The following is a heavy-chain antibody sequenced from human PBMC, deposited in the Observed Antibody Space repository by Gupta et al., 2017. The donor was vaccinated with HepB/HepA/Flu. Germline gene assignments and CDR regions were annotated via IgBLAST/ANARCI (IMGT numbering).Heavy chain of an antibody. CDR3: ARDFRGISSGCVLDY. Sequence: QVQLVQSGAEVKKPGASVQVSCKASGYTFTSYAMHWVRQAPGQRLEWMGWINAGKGNTKYSQKFQGRVTITRDTSASTAYMELSSLRSEDTAVYYCARDFRGISSGCVLDYWGQGTLVTVSS. D-gene: IGHD6-19*01. J-gene: IGHJ4*02. V-gene: IGHV1-3*01. CDR2: INAGKGNT. CDR1: GYTFTSYA.